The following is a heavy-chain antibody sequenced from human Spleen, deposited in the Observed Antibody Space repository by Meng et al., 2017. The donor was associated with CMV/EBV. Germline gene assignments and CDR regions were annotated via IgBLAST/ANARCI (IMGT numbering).Heavy chain of an antibody. J-gene: IGHJ4*02. D-gene: IGHD2-2*01. Sequence: GGSLRLSCAASGFTFDDYGMSWVRQTPGKGLEWVSSIYWNGGSTGYADSVKGRFTISRDNAKNSLYLQMNSLRAEDTAVYYCARQRYQRYFDYWGQGTLVTVSS. CDR2: IYWNGGST. CDR1: GFTFDDYG. CDR3: ARQRYQRYFDY. V-gene: IGHV3-20*04.